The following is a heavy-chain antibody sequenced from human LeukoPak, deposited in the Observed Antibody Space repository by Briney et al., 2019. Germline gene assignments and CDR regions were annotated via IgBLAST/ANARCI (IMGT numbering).Heavy chain of an antibody. J-gene: IGHJ4*02. V-gene: IGHV3-15*01. CDR3: TTYRYSYGSTGYSYFDY. Sequence: GRSLRLSCAASGLTFGNAWMSWVRQAAGKGREWVARITSKTSGEATDYAAPVRGRFTISRDDSKATLYLQMDSLETEDTAIYYCTTYRYSYGSTGYSYFDYWGQGILVTVSS. CDR1: GLTFGNAW. CDR2: ITSKTSGEAT. D-gene: IGHD3-22*01.